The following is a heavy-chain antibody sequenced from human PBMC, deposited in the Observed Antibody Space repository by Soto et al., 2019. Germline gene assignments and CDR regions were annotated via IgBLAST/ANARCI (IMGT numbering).Heavy chain of an antibody. CDR3: ASSYSNYALIDYFYYGMDV. D-gene: IGHD4-4*01. Sequence: ASVKVSCKASGYTLTSYAMHWVRQAPGQRLEWMGWINAGNGNTKYSQKFQGRVTITRDTSASTAYMELSSLRSEDTAVYYCASSYSNYALIDYFYYGMDVWGQGPTFTVSS. J-gene: IGHJ6*02. V-gene: IGHV1-3*01. CDR1: GYTLTSYA. CDR2: INAGNGNT.